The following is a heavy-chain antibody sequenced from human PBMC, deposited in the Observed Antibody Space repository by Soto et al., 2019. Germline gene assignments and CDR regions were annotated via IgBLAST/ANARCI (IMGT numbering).Heavy chain of an antibody. CDR3: AKVGGRDGYNYYFDY. D-gene: IGHD5-12*01. CDR1: GFTFSSYA. J-gene: IGHJ4*02. CDR2: ISGSGGST. V-gene: IGHV3-23*01. Sequence: EVQLLESGGGLVQPGGSLRLSCAASGFTFSSYAMRWVRQAPGKGLEWVSAISGSGGSTYYADSVKGRFTISRDNSKNTLYLQMNSLRAEDTAVYYCAKVGGRDGYNYYFDYWGQGTLVTVSS.